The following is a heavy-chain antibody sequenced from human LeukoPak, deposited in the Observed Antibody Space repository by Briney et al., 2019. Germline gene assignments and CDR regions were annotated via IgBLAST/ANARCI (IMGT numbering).Heavy chain of an antibody. J-gene: IGHJ5*02. D-gene: IGHD2-8*02. V-gene: IGHV3-33*01. CDR3: ARDVGYDKNWFDP. Sequence: GGSLRLSCAASGFTFSNYGMHWVRQAPGKGLEWVAVIWYDGSNKYYADSVKGRFTISRDNSKNTLYLQMNSLRVEDMAVYYCARDVGYDKNWFDPWGQGTLVTVSS. CDR1: GFTFSNYG. CDR2: IWYDGSNK.